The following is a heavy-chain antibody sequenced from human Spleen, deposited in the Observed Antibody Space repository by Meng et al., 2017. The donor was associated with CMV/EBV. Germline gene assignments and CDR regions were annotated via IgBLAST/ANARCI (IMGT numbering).Heavy chain of an antibody. CDR2: ISAYNGNT. J-gene: IGHJ1*01. Sequence: ASVKVSCKGSGFNFTNSWISWVRQAPGQGPEWMGWISAYNGNTNYAQKFQDRVTMTKDTSTSTAYMELRNLRSDDTAVYYCARSPYSSSWYSVVEYFHHWGQGTLVTVSS. D-gene: IGHD6-13*01. CDR1: GFNFTNSW. CDR3: ARSPYSSSWYSVVEYFHH. V-gene: IGHV1-18*04.